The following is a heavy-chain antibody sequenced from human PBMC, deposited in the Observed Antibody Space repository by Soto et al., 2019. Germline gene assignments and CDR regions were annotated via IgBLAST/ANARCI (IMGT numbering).Heavy chain of an antibody. Sequence: VQVLATGGGLIQPGGSLRLSCAASGFTVNSNYMSWVRQAPGEGLQRVSITNTGGTTYYADSVKGRFTVSRDNSKNTLYLQMNSLRAEDTAVYYCAKGDGFILAVWGQGTTVSVSS. CDR1: GFTVNSNY. CDR3: AKGDGFILAV. CDR2: TNTGGTT. D-gene: IGHD1-26*01. J-gene: IGHJ6*02. V-gene: IGHV3-53*02.